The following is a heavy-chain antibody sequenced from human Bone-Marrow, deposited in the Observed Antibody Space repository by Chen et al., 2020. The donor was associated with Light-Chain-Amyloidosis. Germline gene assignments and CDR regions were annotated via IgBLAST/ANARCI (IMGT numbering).Heavy chain of an antibody. V-gene: IGHV1-69*01. D-gene: IGHD4-17*01. CDR2: IIPIFGTA. J-gene: IGHJ4*02. CDR1: GGTFSSYA. CDR3: ARVQSTVTTFFAAPPDY. Sequence: QVQLVQSGAEVKKPGSSVKVSCKAYGGTFSSYAISWVRQAPGQGLEWMGGIIPIFGTANYAQKFQGRVTITADESTSTAYMELSSLRSEDTAVYYCARVQSTVTTFFAAPPDYWGQGTLVTVSS.